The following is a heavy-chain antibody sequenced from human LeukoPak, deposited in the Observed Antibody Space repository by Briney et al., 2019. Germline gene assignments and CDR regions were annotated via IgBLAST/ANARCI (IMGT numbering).Heavy chain of an antibody. CDR1: GFPFSGYW. J-gene: IGHJ6*04. D-gene: IGHD3-10*02. V-gene: IGHV3-21*01. CDR2: ISSSSSYI. CDR3: AELGITMIGGV. Sequence: GGSLRLSCAASGFPFSGYWMSWVRQAPGKGLEWVSSISSSSSYIYYADSVKGRFTISRDNAKNSLYLQMNSLRAEDTAVYYCAELGITMIGGVWGKGTSVTISS.